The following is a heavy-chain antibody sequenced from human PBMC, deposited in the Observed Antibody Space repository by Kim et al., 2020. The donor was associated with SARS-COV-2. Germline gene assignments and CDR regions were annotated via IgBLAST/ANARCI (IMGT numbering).Heavy chain of an antibody. V-gene: IGHV3-23*01. J-gene: IGHJ4*02. CDR1: GFTFSSYA. CDR3: AKDAPKESRHDYGGNGDEGFDY. Sequence: GGSLRLSCAASGFTFSSYAMSWVRQAPGKGLEWVSAISGSGGSTYYADSVKGRFTISRDNSKNTLYLQMNSLRAEDTAVYYCAKDAPKESRHDYGGNGDEGFDYWGQGTLVTVSS. CDR2: ISGSGGST. D-gene: IGHD4-17*01.